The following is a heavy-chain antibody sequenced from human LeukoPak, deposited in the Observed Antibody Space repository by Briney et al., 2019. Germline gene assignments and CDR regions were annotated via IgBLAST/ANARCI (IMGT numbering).Heavy chain of an antibody. CDR3: ARSRGATRGWFDP. J-gene: IGHJ5*02. CDR2: IYYSGST. V-gene: IGHV4-59*01. CDR1: GGSISSYY. D-gene: IGHD1-26*01. Sequence: SETLSLTCTVSGGSISSYYWSWVRQPPGEGLEWIGYIYYSGSTNYNPSLKSRVTISVDTSKNQFSLKLSSVTAADTAVYYCARSRGATRGWFDPWGQGTLITVSS.